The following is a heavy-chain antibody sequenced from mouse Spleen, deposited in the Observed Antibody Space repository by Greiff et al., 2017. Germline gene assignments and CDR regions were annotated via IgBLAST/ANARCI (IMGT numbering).Heavy chain of an antibody. CDR3: AREGAYYSNHYAMDY. CDR1: GYTFTSYG. V-gene: IGHV1-81*01. Sequence: QVQLQQSGAELARPGASVKLSCKASGYTFTSYGISWVKQRTGQGLEWIGEIYPRSGNTYYNEKFKGKATLTADKSSSTAYMELRSLTSEDSAVYFCAREGAYYSNHYAMDYWGQGTSVTVSS. D-gene: IGHD2-5*01. J-gene: IGHJ4*01. CDR2: IYPRSGNT.